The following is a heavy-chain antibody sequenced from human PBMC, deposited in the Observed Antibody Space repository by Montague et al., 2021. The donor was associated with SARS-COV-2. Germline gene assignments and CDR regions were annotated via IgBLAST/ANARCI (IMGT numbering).Heavy chain of an antibody. D-gene: IGHD3-3*01. CDR3: ARSSVAESTIPLLES. J-gene: IGHJ1*01. CDR1: GGSFSDYY. V-gene: IGHV4-34*01. CDR2: VSSSGKT. Sequence: SETLSLTCAVFGGSFSDYYWSWIRQSPGKGLEWIGEVSSSGKTSYNPSLESRVSISLDTSNSQFSLKLNSVTAADTAVYYCARSSVAESTIPLLESWGQGTLVIVSS.